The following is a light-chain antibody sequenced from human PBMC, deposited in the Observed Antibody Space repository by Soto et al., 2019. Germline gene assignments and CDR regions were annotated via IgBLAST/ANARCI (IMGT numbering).Light chain of an antibody. CDR2: EVS. CDR3: SSYTSRSTYV. CDR1: SSDVGSYNR. Sequence: QSALTQPPSVSGSPGQSVTISCTGTSSDVGSYNRVSWYQQPPGTAPKLMIYEVSNRPSGVPDRFSGSKSGNTASLTISGHQAEDEADYYCSSYTSRSTYVFGTGTKLTVL. V-gene: IGLV2-18*02. J-gene: IGLJ1*01.